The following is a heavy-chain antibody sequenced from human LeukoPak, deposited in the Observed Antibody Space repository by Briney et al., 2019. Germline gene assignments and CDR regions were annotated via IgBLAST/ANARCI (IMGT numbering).Heavy chain of an antibody. D-gene: IGHD5-18*01. CDR3: AKPYVDTAMVADFFDY. V-gene: IGHV3-30*18. CDR1: GFTFSSYS. CDR2: ISYDGSNK. J-gene: IGHJ4*02. Sequence: GGSLRLSCAASGFTFSSYSMNWVRQAPGKGLEWVAVISYDGSNKYYADSVKGRFTISRDNSKNTLYLQMNSLRAEDTAVYYCAKPYVDTAMVADFFDYWGQGTLVTVSS.